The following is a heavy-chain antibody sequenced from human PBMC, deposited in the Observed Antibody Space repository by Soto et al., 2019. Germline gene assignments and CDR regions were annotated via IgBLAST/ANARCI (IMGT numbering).Heavy chain of an antibody. Sequence: QMQLVQSGAEVKKPGASVKVSCQASGYTFTSNQMHWVRQAPGQGLEWMGMINPSGGRTTYAQRFQGRGMMTRETAPSTIYMELSSLRSEDTAMYYCARDGPPTPTGVGPVYAMDVWGQGTTVTVS. D-gene: IGHD3-3*01. CDR3: ARDGPPTPTGVGPVYAMDV. J-gene: IGHJ6*02. CDR2: INPSGGRT. CDR1: GYTFTSNQ. V-gene: IGHV1-46*01.